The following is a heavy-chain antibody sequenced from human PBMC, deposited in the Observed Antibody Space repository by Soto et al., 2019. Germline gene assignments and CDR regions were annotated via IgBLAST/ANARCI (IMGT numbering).Heavy chain of an antibody. Sequence: ASVKVSCKASGYTFTSYYMHWVRQAPGQGLEWMGIINPSGGSTSYAQKFQGRVTMTRDTSTSTVYMELSSLRSEDAAVYYCAREDRLNRGDYWGQGTLVTVSS. CDR1: GYTFTSYY. V-gene: IGHV1-46*01. D-gene: IGHD2-21*02. J-gene: IGHJ4*02. CDR3: AREDRLNRGDY. CDR2: INPSGGST.